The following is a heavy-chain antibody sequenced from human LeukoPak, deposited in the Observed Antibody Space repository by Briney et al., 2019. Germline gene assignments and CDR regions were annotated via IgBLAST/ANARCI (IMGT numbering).Heavy chain of an antibody. J-gene: IGHJ2*01. Sequence: SETLSLTXTVSGGSISSYYWSWIRQPPGKGLEWIGYIYYSGSTNYNPSLKSRVTISVDTSKNQFSLKLSSVTAADTAVYYCARLGATQYWYFDLWGRGTLVTVSS. V-gene: IGHV4-59*01. CDR2: IYYSGST. D-gene: IGHD1-26*01. CDR3: ARLGATQYWYFDL. CDR1: GGSISSYY.